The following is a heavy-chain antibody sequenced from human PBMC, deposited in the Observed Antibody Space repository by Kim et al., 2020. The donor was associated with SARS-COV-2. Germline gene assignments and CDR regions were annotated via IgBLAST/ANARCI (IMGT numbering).Heavy chain of an antibody. V-gene: IGHV5-51*01. D-gene: IGHD2-21*02. CDR2: IYPGDSDT. J-gene: IGHJ3*02. CDR1: GYSFTSYW. Sequence: GESLKISCKGSGYSFTSYWIGWVRQMPGKGLEWMGIIYPGDSDTRYSPSFQGQVTISADKSISTAYLQWSSLKASDTAMYYCARNRGNSVGLDAFDIWGQGTMVTVSS. CDR3: ARNRGNSVGLDAFDI.